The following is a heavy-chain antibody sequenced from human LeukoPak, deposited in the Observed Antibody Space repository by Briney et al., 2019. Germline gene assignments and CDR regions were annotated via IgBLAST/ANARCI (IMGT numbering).Heavy chain of an antibody. Sequence: GGSLRLSCATSGFNFNSKWMTWVRQAPGKGLECVANINQDGSEKYHGDSVKGRFTISRDNAKSSLFLEMSSLRAEDTAVYYCADPPSDFWGQGTLVAVSS. J-gene: IGHJ4*02. CDR1: GFNFNSKW. V-gene: IGHV3-7*01. CDR3: ADPPSDF. CDR2: INQDGSEK.